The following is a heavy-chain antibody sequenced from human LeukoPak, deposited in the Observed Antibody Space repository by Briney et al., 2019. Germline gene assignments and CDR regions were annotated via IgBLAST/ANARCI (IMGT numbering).Heavy chain of an antibody. Sequence: GGSLRLSCAASGFTFSSYSMNWVRQAPGKGLEWVSSISSSSSYIYYADSVKGRFTISRDNAKNSLYLQMNSLRAEDTAVYYCAREGYDILTGPLTYFDYWGQGTLVTVSS. CDR1: GFTFSSYS. CDR3: AREGYDILTGPLTYFDY. D-gene: IGHD3-9*01. V-gene: IGHV3-21*01. J-gene: IGHJ4*02. CDR2: ISSSSSYI.